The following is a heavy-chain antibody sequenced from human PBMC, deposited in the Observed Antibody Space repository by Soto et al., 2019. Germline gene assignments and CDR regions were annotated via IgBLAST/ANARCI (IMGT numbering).Heavy chain of an antibody. CDR1: GFTFSSYA. D-gene: IGHD2-2*01. V-gene: IGHV3-64*01. Sequence: PGGSLRLSCAASGFTFSSYAMHWVRQAPGKGLEYVSAISSNGGSTYYANSVKGRFTISRDNSKNTLYLQMGSLRAEDMAVYYCAKDLRDIVLVPAAIPYYYGMDVWGQGTTVTVSS. J-gene: IGHJ6*02. CDR2: ISSNGGST. CDR3: AKDLRDIVLVPAAIPYYYGMDV.